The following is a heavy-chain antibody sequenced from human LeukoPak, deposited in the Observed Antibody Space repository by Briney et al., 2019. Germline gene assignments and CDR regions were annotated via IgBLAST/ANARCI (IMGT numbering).Heavy chain of an antibody. V-gene: IGHV1-3*01. Sequence: ASVKVSCKASGYTFTSYAMHWVRQAPGQRLEWMGWINAGNGNTKYSQKFQGRVTITRDTSASTAYMELSSLRSEDTAVYYCARGAYDYVWGSYRLNWFDPWSQGTLVTVSS. CDR2: INAGNGNT. CDR1: GYTFTSYA. D-gene: IGHD3-16*02. J-gene: IGHJ5*02. CDR3: ARGAYDYVWGSYRLNWFDP.